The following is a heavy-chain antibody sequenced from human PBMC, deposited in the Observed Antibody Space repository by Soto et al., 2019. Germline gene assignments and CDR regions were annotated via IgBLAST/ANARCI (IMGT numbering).Heavy chain of an antibody. CDR2: ISYDGSNK. D-gene: IGHD6-19*01. CDR3: ARDSSGCYDY. Sequence: QVQLVESGGGVVQPGRSLRLSCAASGFTFSSYAMHWVRQAPGKGLEWVAVISYDGSNKYYADSVKGRFTISRDNSKNTLYLQMNSLRAEDTAVYYCARDSSGCYDYWGQGTLVTVSS. CDR1: GFTFSSYA. V-gene: IGHV3-30-3*01. J-gene: IGHJ4*02.